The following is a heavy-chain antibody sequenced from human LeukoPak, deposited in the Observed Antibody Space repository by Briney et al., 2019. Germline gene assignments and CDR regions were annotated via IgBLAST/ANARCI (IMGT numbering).Heavy chain of an antibody. CDR1: GFTFSSYA. CDR2: ISYDGSNK. Sequence: PGGSLRLSCAASGFTFSSYAMHWVRQAPGKGLEWVAVISYDGSNKYYADSVKGRFTISRDNSKNTLYLQMNSLRAEDTAVYYCARAKVRSSGWLDAFDIWGQGTMVTVSS. V-gene: IGHV3-30-3*01. J-gene: IGHJ3*02. CDR3: ARAKVRSSGWLDAFDI. D-gene: IGHD6-19*01.